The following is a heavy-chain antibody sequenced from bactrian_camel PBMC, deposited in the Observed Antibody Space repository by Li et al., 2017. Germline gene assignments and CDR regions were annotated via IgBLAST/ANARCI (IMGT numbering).Heavy chain of an antibody. CDR1: AYTPANVR. CDR2: IHLSGTMP. J-gene: IGHJ4*01. V-gene: IGHV3S1*01. Sequence: HVQLVESGGDSVQAGESLGLSCAFEAYTPANVRMAWFRQAPGKEREGVAAIHLSGTMPYYTDSVEGRFTISRDNAKDTLYLQMNSLKIEDTAVYYCALGSSRQATMTARGKGTQVTVS. D-gene: IGHD3*01.